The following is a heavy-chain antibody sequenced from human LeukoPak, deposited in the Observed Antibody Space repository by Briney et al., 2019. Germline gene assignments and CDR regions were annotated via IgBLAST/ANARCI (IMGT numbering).Heavy chain of an antibody. D-gene: IGHD5-18*01. J-gene: IGHJ6*03. Sequence: SETLSLTCAVYGGSFSGYYWSWIRQPPGKGLEWIGEINHSGSTNYNPSLKSRVTISVDTSKNQFSLKLSSVTAADTAVYYCARESHSYGYYYYYMDVWGKGTTVTISS. CDR1: GGSFSGYY. CDR3: ARESHSYGYYYYYMDV. CDR2: INHSGST. V-gene: IGHV4-34*01.